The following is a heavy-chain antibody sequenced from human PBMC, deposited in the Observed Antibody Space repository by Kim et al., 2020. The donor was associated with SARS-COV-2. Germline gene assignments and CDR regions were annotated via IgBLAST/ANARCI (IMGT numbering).Heavy chain of an antibody. D-gene: IGHD3-9*01. CDR3: ANGRGSSSRRWYYDILTGKIVDYYYGMDV. V-gene: IGHV3-30*18. CDR1: GFTFSSYG. J-gene: IGHJ6*02. CDR2: ISYDGSNK. Sequence: GGSLRLSCAASGFTFSSYGMHWVRQAPGKGLEWVAVISYDGSNKYYADSVKGRFTISRDNSKNTLYLQMNSLRAEDTVVYYCANGRGSSSRRWYYDILTGKIVDYYYGMDVWGQGTTVTVSS.